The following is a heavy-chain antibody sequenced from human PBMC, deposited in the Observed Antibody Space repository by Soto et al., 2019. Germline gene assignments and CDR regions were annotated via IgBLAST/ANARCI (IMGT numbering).Heavy chain of an antibody. V-gene: IGHV3-23*01. D-gene: IGHD3-10*01. CDR2: ISGSGGST. CDR1: GFTFSTYA. Sequence: EVQVLESGGGLVQPGGSLRLSCAASGFTFSTYAMRWVRQAPGKGLEWVSAISGSGGSTHYADSVKGRFTISRDNSKNTLYLQMNSVRAEDTALYYCARDSGPYGSGSFYTWGQGTLVTVSS. J-gene: IGHJ5*02. CDR3: ARDSGPYGSGSFYT.